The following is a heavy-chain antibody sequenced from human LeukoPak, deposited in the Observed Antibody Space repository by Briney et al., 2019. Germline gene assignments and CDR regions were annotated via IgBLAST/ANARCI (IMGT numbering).Heavy chain of an antibody. CDR3: AQAWRWLQLNY. V-gene: IGHV3-30*18. CDR1: GFTFSSYG. J-gene: IGHJ4*02. Sequence: GGSLRLSCAASGFTFSSYGMHWVRQAPGKGLEWVAVISYDGSNKYYADSVKGRFTISRDNSMNTLYLQMNSLRDEDTAVYYCAQAWRWLQLNYWGQGNLVTVSS. CDR2: ISYDGSNK. D-gene: IGHD5-24*01.